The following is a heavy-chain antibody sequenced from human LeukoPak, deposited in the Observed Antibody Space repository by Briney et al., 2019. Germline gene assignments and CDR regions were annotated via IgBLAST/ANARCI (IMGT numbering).Heavy chain of an antibody. CDR3: ARDYADYVGYFFFDY. CDR1: GFTFNNYA. J-gene: IGHJ4*02. D-gene: IGHD4-17*01. V-gene: IGHV3-23*01. Sequence: PGGSLRLSCAASGFTFNNYAMNWVRQAPGKGLEWVSSISGGGETTYYADSAKGRFTISWDNSQNTLYLQMNSLRAEGTAVYYCARDYADYVGYFFFDYWGQGTLVTVSS. CDR2: ISGGGETT.